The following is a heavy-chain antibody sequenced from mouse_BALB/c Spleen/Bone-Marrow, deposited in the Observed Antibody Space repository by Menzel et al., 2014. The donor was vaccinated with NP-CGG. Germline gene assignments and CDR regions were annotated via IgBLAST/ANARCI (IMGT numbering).Heavy chain of an antibody. CDR2: ISSGSTAI. CDR1: GFTFSSFG. D-gene: IGHD4-1*01. CDR3: TRGGNWDDFDV. Sequence: EVQVVESGGGLVQPGGSRKLSCAASGFTFSSFGMHWVRQAPEKGLERVAYISSGSTAIFYADTVKGRFTISRDNPKNXLFLQMTSLRSEDTAMYYCTRGGNWDDFDVWGAGTTVTVSS. J-gene: IGHJ1*01. V-gene: IGHV5-17*02.